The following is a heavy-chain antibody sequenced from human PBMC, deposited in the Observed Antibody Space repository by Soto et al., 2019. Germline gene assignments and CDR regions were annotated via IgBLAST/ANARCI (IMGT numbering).Heavy chain of an antibody. J-gene: IGHJ6*02. V-gene: IGHV4-61*01. CDR2: IFHSEST. CDR3: ARGLVRGGRPYYYYGLDV. Sequence: PSETLSLTCTVSAGSLSSDSYYWSWIRQPPGKGLEWIGYIFHSESTNYNPSLKTRVIMSVDTSKKQFSLKLTSVTAADPAVYYCARGLVRGGRPYYYYGLDVWGQGTTVTSP. CDR1: AGSLSSDSYY. D-gene: IGHD3-10*01.